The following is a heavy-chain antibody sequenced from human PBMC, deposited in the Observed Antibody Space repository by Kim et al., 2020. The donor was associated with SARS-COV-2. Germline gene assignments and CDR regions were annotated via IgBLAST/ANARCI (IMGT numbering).Heavy chain of an antibody. V-gene: IGHV3-33*01. CDR3: ARGGILTGYYDY. J-gene: IGHJ4*02. CDR1: GFTFSSYG. CDR2: IWYDGSNK. Sequence: GGSLRLSCAASGFTFSSYGMHWVRQAPGKGLEWVAVIWYDGSNKYYADSVKGRFTISRDNSKNTLYLQMNSLRAEDTAVYYCARGGILTGYYDYWGQGTLVTVSS. D-gene: IGHD3-9*01.